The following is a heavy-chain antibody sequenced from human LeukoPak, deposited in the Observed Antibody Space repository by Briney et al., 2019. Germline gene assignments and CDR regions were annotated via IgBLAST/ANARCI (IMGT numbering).Heavy chain of an antibody. D-gene: IGHD5-24*01. CDR3: ARLWMATFDY. CDR1: GGSFSGYY. Sequence: SETLSLTCAVYGGSFSGYYWSWIRQPPGKGLEWIGEINHSGSTNYNPSLKSRVTISVDTSKNQFSLKLSSVTAADTAVYYCARLWMATFDYWGQGTLVTVSS. J-gene: IGHJ4*02. CDR2: INHSGST. V-gene: IGHV4-34*01.